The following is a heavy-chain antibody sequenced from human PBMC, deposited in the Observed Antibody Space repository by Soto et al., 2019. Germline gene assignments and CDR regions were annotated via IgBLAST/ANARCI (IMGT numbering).Heavy chain of an antibody. CDR1: GGSFSGYY. V-gene: IGHV4-34*01. Sequence: SETLSLTCAVYGGSFSGYYWSWIRQPPGKGLEWIGEINHSGSTNYNPSLKSRVTISVDTSKNQFSLKLSSVTAADTAVYYCARGRDYYDSSGYYRPKPRAKKNWFDPWGQGTLVTVSS. CDR2: INHSGST. D-gene: IGHD3-22*01. CDR3: ARGRDYYDSSGYYRPKPRAKKNWFDP. J-gene: IGHJ5*02.